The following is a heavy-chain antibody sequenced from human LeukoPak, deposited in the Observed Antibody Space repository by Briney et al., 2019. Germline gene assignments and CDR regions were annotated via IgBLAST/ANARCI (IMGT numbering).Heavy chain of an antibody. D-gene: IGHD3-9*01. CDR2: IYHSGST. Sequence: SETLSLTCAVSGYSISSGYYWGWIRQPPGKGLEWIGSIYHSGSTYYNPSLKSRVTISVDAPKNQFSLKLSSVTAADTAVYYCASQDILTGYFLDPWGQGTLVTVSP. CDR1: GYSISSGYY. CDR3: ASQDILTGYFLDP. V-gene: IGHV4-38-2*01. J-gene: IGHJ5*02.